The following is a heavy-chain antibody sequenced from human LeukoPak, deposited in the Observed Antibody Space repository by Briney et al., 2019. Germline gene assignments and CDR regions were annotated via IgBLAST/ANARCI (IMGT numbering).Heavy chain of an antibody. Sequence: GGSLRLSCAASGFAFNSHGMHWVRQAPGKGLDWVAIISSDGSNKVYADSVKGRFAISRDNSKNTLYLQMNSLRAEDTAVYYCAKGCSSGGSCYYFDYWGQGVLITVSS. CDR1: GFAFNSHG. J-gene: IGHJ4*02. D-gene: IGHD2-15*01. CDR3: AKGCSSGGSCYYFDY. V-gene: IGHV3-30*18. CDR2: ISSDGSNK.